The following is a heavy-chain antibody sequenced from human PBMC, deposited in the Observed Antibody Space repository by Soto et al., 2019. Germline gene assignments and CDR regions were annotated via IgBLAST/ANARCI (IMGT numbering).Heavy chain of an antibody. V-gene: IGHV3-64*01. Sequence: EVQLAESGGGLAQPGGSLRLSCAASGFTLSGYAMDWVRQAPGKGLEYVSGISGNGVGTYYANSVQGRFTISRDKSKNTVYLQMGSLRPEDRAVYYCARRARPDFYYMDVWGKGTTVTVSS. CDR1: GFTLSGYA. J-gene: IGHJ6*03. CDR2: ISGNGVGT. CDR3: ARRARPDFYYMDV. D-gene: IGHD6-6*01.